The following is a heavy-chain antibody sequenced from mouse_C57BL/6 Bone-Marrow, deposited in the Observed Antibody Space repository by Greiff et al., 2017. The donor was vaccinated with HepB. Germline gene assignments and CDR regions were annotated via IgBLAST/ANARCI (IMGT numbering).Heavy chain of an antibody. CDR1: GYTFTDYY. J-gene: IGHJ4*01. V-gene: IGHV1-76*01. D-gene: IGHD4-1*01. Sequence: QVQLQQSGAELVRPGASVKLSCKASGYTFTDYYINWVKQRPGQGLEWIARIYPGSGNTYYNEKFKGKATLTAEKSSSTAYMQLSSLTSEDSAVYFCASNWDDAMDYWGQGTSVTVSS. CDR2: IYPGSGNT. CDR3: ASNWDDAMDY.